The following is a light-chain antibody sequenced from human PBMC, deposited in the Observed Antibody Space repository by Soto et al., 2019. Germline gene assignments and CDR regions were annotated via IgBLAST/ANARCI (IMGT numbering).Light chain of an antibody. CDR3: EHYNSYSEA. J-gene: IGKJ1*01. CDR1: QTISSW. V-gene: IGKV1-5*03. Sequence: DIQMTQSPSTLSGSVGDRVTITCRASQTISSWLAWYQQKPGKAPKLLIYKASTLKNGVPSRFGGSGSWTEFSLTISSLQTDDFATYYCEHYNSYSEAVGQGTKVELK. CDR2: KAS.